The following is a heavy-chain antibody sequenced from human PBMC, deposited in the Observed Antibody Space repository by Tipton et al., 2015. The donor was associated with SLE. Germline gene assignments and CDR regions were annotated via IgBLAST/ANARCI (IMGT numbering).Heavy chain of an antibody. D-gene: IGHD1-26*01. CDR1: GGSISSYY. CDR2: IFTSGST. J-gene: IGHJ4*02. Sequence: TLSLTCTVSGGSISSYYWSWIRQPPGKRLEWIGYIFTSGSTNYNPSLKSRVTISLDTSKNQFSLKLSSVTAADTAVYYCASLGNRDYWGQGTLVTVSS. CDR3: ASLGNRDY. V-gene: IGHV4-4*09.